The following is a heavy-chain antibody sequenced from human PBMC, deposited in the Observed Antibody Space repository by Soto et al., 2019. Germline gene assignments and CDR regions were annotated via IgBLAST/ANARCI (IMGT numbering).Heavy chain of an antibody. CDR2: ISSRASAI. D-gene: IGHD6-19*01. CDR1: GFTFSDYY. V-gene: IGHV3-11*01. Sequence: GGSLRLSCAASGFTFSDYYMCWIRQAPGKGLEWVSYISSRASAIYYADSVKGRFTISRDNAKNSLYLQMNSLRAEDTAVYYCARELIAVAGSYFDYWGQGRLVTVSS. J-gene: IGHJ4*02. CDR3: ARELIAVAGSYFDY.